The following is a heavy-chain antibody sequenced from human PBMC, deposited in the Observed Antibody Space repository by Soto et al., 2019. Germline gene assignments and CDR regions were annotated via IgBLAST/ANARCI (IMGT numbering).Heavy chain of an antibody. CDR1: GYTFTRYT. CDR2: INPDNGNT. CDR3: AKGIATGQLDP. Sequence: GASVKVSCKASGYTFTRYTMNWLRQAPGQRLEWMGWINPDNGNTKSSQKFQDRVIITRDTSASTAYMDLSSLRSEDTAVYDCAKGIATGQLDPWGQGTLVTFSS. D-gene: IGHD2-15*01. V-gene: IGHV1-3*01. J-gene: IGHJ5*02.